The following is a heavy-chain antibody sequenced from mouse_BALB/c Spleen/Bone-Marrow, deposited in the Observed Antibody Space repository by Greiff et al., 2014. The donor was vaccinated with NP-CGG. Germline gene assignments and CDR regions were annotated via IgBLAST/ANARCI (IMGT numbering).Heavy chain of an antibody. CDR2: INPYNSDS. CDR3: SGGGDY. CDR1: GYSFIGYF. V-gene: IGHV1-20*02. Sequence: DVHLVESGPEMVKPGASVKISCKASGYSFIGYFINWVMQSHGKSLEWIGRINPYNSDSVYNQKFRGKATLTVDKSSSTAHMELRSLSSEDSAVYYCSGGGDYWGQGTTLTVSS. J-gene: IGHJ2*01.